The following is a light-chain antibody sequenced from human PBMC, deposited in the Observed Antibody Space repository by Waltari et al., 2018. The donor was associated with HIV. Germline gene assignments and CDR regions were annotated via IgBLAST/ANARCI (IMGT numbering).Light chain of an antibody. CDR3: SSYTTSSTWV. Sequence: QSALTQPPSVSGSLGQSVTISCTGTSSDIGAYNRVSWYQQSPGTAPQLRIYEVTHRPSGVPVRFSGSKSGNTASLTISGLQADDEADYYCSSYTTSSTWVFGGGTKLTVL. CDR1: SSDIGAYNR. J-gene: IGLJ3*02. V-gene: IGLV2-18*02. CDR2: EVT.